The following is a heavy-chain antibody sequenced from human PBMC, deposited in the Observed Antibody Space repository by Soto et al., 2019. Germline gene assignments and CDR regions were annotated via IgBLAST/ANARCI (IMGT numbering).Heavy chain of an antibody. CDR2: IYHSGST. D-gene: IGHD5-12*01. J-gene: IGHJ4*02. V-gene: IGHV4-4*02. CDR3: ARAYSYGGYVRYFDY. Sequence: PSETLSLTCAVSGGSISSSNWWSWVRQPPGKGLEWIGEIYHSGSTNYNPSLKSRVTISVDKSKNQFSLKLSSVTAADTAVYYCARAYSYGGYVRYFDYWGQGTLVTVSS. CDR1: GGSISSSNW.